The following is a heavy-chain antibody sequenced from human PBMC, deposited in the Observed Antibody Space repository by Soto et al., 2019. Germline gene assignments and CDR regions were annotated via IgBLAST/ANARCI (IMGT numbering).Heavy chain of an antibody. D-gene: IGHD3-22*01. CDR1: GFTFNNYV. Sequence: SGGDVVQPGRSLRLSCAVSGFTFNNYVIHWVRQAPGKGLEWVAVTASDGNKIYADSVKDRFTISRDSPNNKVNLEMNSLRSEDTAVYYCAREDESSGYAGTFRHWGQGTLVTVSP. CDR2: TASDGNK. J-gene: IGHJ1*01. CDR3: AREDESSGYAGTFRH. V-gene: IGHV3-30-3*01.